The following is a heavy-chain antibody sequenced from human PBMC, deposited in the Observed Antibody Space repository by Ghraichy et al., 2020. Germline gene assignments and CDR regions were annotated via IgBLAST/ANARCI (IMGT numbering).Heavy chain of an antibody. CDR1: GFTFSDHY. CDR2: TRNKANSYTT. CDR3: ARAVGRYDAFDI. Sequence: GSLRLSCAASGFTFSDHYMDWVRQAPGKGLEWVGRTRNKANSYTTEYAASVKGRFTISRDDSKNSLYLQMNSLKTEDTAVYYCARAVGRYDAFDIWGQGTMVTVSS. D-gene: IGHD1-1*01. J-gene: IGHJ3*02. V-gene: IGHV3-72*01.